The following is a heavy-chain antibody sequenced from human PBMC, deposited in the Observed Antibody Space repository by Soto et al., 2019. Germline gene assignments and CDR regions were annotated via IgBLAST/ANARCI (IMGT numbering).Heavy chain of an antibody. CDR2: IYYSGST. D-gene: IGHD3-10*02. V-gene: IGHV4-31*03. Sequence: LSLTCTVSGGSISSGGYYWSWIRQHPGKGLEWIGYIYYSGSTYYNPSLKSRVTISVDTSKNQFSLKLSSVTAADTAVYYCARYGDYYVYGMDVWGQGTTVTVSS. J-gene: IGHJ6*02. CDR1: GGSISSGGYY. CDR3: ARYGDYYVYGMDV.